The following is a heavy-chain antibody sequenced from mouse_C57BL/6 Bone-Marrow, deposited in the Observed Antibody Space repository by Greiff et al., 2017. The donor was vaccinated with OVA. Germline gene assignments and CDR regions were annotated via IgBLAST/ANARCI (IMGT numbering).Heavy chain of an antibody. J-gene: IGHJ4*01. CDR2: ISSGGSYT. V-gene: IGHV5-6*01. CDR3: ARSWWDY. CDR1: GFTFSSYG. D-gene: IGHD1-1*02. Sequence: EVHLVESGGDLVKPGGSLKLSCAASGFTFSSYGMSWVRQTPDKRLEWVATISSGGSYTYYPDSVKGRFTISRDNAKNTLYLQMSSLKSEDTAMYYCARSWWDYWGQGTSVTVSA.